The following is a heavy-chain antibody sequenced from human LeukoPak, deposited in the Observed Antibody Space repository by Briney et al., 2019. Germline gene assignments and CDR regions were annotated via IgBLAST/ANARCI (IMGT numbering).Heavy chain of an antibody. CDR2: ISSNGGST. Sequence: GGSLRLSCSASGFTFSTYYMHWVRLAPGQGLEYVSAISSNGGSTYYADSVKGRFTISRDNSKDTLYLQMNTIRGEDTAVYYCVKGGDFEYWGQGTLVIVSS. CDR3: VKGGDFEY. D-gene: IGHD5-24*01. V-gene: IGHV3-64D*06. CDR1: GFTFSTYY. J-gene: IGHJ4*02.